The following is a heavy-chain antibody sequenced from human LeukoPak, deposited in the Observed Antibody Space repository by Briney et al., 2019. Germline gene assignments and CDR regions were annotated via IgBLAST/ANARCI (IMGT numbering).Heavy chain of an antibody. Sequence: PGGSLRLSCAASGFTFSNYWMSWVRQAPGKELEWVANIRQDGSEKYYVDSMRGRFTISRDNAKNSLYLQMNSLRAEDTAVYYCARRGVPAAMSTYYFDYWGQGTLVTVSS. CDR3: ARRGVPAAMSTYYFDY. CDR1: GFTFSNYW. CDR2: IRQDGSEK. V-gene: IGHV3-7*01. D-gene: IGHD2-2*01. J-gene: IGHJ4*02.